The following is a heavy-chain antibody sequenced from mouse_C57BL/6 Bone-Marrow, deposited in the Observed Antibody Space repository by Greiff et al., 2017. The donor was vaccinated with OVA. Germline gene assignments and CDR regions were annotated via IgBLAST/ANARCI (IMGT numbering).Heavy chain of an antibody. CDR1: GYTFTEYT. J-gene: IGHJ4*01. CDR2: FYPGSGSI. Sequence: LVESGAELVKPGASVKLSCKASGYTFTEYTIHWVKQRSGQGLEWIGWFYPGSGSIKYNEKFKDKATLTADKSSSTVYMELSRLTSEDSAVYFCARHGYDYDDGYYAMDYWGQGTSVTVSS. V-gene: IGHV1-62-2*01. CDR3: ARHGYDYDDGYYAMDY. D-gene: IGHD2-4*01.